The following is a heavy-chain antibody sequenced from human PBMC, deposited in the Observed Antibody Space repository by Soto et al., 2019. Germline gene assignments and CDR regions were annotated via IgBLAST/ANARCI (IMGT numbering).Heavy chain of an antibody. J-gene: IGHJ3*02. CDR1: GFTFSSYA. CDR2: ISYDGSNK. Sequence: GGSLRLSCAASGFTFSSYAMHWVRQAPGKGLEWVAVISYDGSNKYYADSVKGRFTISRDNSKNTLYLQMNSLRAEDTAVYYCARAGSSDGFDIWGQGTMVTVSS. V-gene: IGHV3-30-3*01. D-gene: IGHD3-10*01. CDR3: ARAGSSDGFDI.